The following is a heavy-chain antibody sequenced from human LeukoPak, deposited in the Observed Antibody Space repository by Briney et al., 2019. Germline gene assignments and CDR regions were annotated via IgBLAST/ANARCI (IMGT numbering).Heavy chain of an antibody. V-gene: IGHV4-59*01. CDR3: ARRDSSSYYFDY. D-gene: IGHD3-22*01. CDR2: IYYSGST. J-gene: IGHJ4*02. CDR1: GGSISSYY. Sequence: SETLSLTCTVSGGSISSYYWSWIRQPPGKGLEWIGYIYYSGSTNYNPSLKSRVTISVDTSKNQFSLKLSSVTAADTAVYYCARRDSSSYYFDYWGQGTLVTVSS.